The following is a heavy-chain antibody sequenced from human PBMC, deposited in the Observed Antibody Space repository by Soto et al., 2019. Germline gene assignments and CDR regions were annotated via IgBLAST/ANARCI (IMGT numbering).Heavy chain of an antibody. Sequence: LLQLRRPCPSPALSMVGPSVVTTGAGSQPPGKGLEWIGEINHSGSTNYNPSLKSRVTISVDTSKNQFSLKLSSVTAADTAVYYCARSDEGIAARREVYNYWGQGTLVTVSS. CDR1: VGPSVVTT. CDR2: INHSGST. V-gene: IGHV4-34*01. CDR3: ARSDEGIAARREVYNY. D-gene: IGHD6-6*01. J-gene: IGHJ4*02.